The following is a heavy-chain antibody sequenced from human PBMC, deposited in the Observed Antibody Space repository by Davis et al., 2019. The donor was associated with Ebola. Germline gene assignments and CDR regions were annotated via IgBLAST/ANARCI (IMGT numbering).Heavy chain of an antibody. Sequence: ASVKVSCKASGYTFTSYDINWVRQATGQGLEWMGWMNPNSGNTGYAQKFQGRVTITRNTSISTAYMELSSLGSDATAVYYCARLDPPHYDNDAFDIWGQGTMVTVSS. V-gene: IGHV1-8*03. CDR3: ARLDPPHYDNDAFDI. D-gene: IGHD4-17*01. CDR1: GYTFTSYD. CDR2: MNPNSGNT. J-gene: IGHJ3*02.